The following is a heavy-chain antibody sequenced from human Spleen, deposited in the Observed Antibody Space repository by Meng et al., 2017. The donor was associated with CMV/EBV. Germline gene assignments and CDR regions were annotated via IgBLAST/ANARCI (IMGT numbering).Heavy chain of an antibody. D-gene: IGHD3-22*01. CDR3: ATWGHDTSGFWDY. CDR2: INPNGGAT. Sequence: SGHTFIAHYLQWVRQAPGQGPEWMGRINPNGGATIFAQTFQARVALTWDTSISTGYMELGSLTSDDTAVYYCATWGHDTSGFWDYWGPGTLVTVSS. J-gene: IGHJ4*02. CDR1: GHTFIAHY. V-gene: IGHV1-2*06.